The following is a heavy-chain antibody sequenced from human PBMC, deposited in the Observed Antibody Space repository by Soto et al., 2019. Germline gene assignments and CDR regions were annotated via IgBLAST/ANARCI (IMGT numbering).Heavy chain of an antibody. J-gene: IGHJ5*02. CDR3: ARGSHYLSTGYYFDT. CDR1: GGVFSNYA. CDR2: LVPVFGTP. D-gene: IGHD3-9*01. V-gene: IGHV1-69*01. Sequence: QVQLVQSGAEVKQPGSSVKVSCKASGGVFSNYALTWVRQAPGQGPEWVGGLVPVFGTPNYAPKFQGRVTVTADDSTRTGYSELSTLTSADTAMCCCARGSHYLSTGYYFDTWGQGTLVIVSS.